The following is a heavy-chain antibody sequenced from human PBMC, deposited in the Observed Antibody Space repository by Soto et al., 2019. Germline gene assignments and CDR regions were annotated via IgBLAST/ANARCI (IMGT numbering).Heavy chain of an antibody. J-gene: IGHJ4*02. CDR3: ARLRPYCSSTSCHLGFDY. D-gene: IGHD2-2*01. CDR2: ISAYNGNT. CDR1: GYTFTSYG. Sequence: QVQLVQSGAEVKKPGASVKVSCKASGYTFTSYGISWVRQAPGQGLEWMGWISAYNGNTNYAQKLQGRVTMTTDTSTSTADMELRSLRSDDTAVYYCARLRPYCSSTSCHLGFDYWGQGTLVTVSS. V-gene: IGHV1-18*01.